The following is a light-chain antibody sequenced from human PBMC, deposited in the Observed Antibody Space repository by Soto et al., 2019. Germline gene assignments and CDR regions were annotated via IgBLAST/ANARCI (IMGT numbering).Light chain of an antibody. V-gene: IGKV3-20*01. CDR3: QQYDNSPWT. J-gene: IGKJ1*01. CDR2: GAS. Sequence: EIVLTQSPGTLSLSPGEVATLSCRASQSVSSSYLAWYQQKPGQAPRLLIYGASSRATGLPDRFSGGGSGTQFTLPISRLEPEDCAVYYCQQYDNSPWTFGQGTKVEIK. CDR1: QSVSSSY.